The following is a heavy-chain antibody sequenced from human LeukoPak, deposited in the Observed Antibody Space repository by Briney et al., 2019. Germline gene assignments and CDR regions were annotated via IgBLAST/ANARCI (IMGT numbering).Heavy chain of an antibody. J-gene: IGHJ4*02. CDR2: ISRSGDTI. CDR3: AGYHWNSGVVY. CDR1: GFTFSDYA. V-gene: IGHV3-11*01. D-gene: IGHD1-7*01. Sequence: PGGSLRLSCAASGFTFSDYAMSWIRQAPGQGLEWVSYISRSGDTIDYADSVKGRFSISRDNAKNSLYLQMNSQRAEDTAVYYCAGYHWNSGVVYWGQGTLVTVSS.